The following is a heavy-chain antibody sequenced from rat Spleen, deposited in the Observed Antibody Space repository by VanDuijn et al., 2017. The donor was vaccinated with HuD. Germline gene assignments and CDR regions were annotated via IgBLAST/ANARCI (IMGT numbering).Heavy chain of an antibody. J-gene: IGHJ3*01. CDR3: ATAGSRVSRFAY. V-gene: IGHV5-7*01. CDR1: GFTFSDYY. Sequence: EVHLVESGGGLAQPGRSLKLSCTASGFTFSDYYMAWVRQAPKKGLEWVASISYDGSSTYYRDSVKGRFTISRDNAKSTLYLQMDSLRSEDTATYYCATAGSRVSRFAYWGQGTLVTVSS. D-gene: IGHD1-4*01. CDR2: ISYDGSST.